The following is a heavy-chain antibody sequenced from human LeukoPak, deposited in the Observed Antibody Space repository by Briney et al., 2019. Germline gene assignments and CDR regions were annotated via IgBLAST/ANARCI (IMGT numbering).Heavy chain of an antibody. CDR1: GGSISSYY. CDR2: IYTSGST. J-gene: IGHJ4*02. CDR3: ASSPPVKYCSSTSCTMRFDY. V-gene: IGHV4-4*07. Sequence: SETLSLTCTVSGGSISSYYWSWIRQPAGKGLEWIGRIYTSGSTNYNPSLKSRVTISVDTSKNQFSLKLSSVTAADTAVYYCASSPPVKYCSSTSCTMRFDYWGQGTLVTVSS. D-gene: IGHD2-2*01.